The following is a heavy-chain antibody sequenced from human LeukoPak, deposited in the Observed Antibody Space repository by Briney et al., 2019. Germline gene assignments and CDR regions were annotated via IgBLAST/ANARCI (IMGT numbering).Heavy chain of an antibody. J-gene: IGHJ5*02. CDR3: ARDKVTMVRGALNWFDP. CDR2: IYYSGST. D-gene: IGHD3-10*01. Sequence: SETLSLTCTVSGYSISSGYYWGWIRQPPGKGLEWIGSIYYSGSTYYNPSLKSRVTISVDTSKNQFSLKLSSVTAADTAVYYCARDKVTMVRGALNWFDPWGQGTLVTVSS. V-gene: IGHV4-38-2*02. CDR1: GYSISSGYY.